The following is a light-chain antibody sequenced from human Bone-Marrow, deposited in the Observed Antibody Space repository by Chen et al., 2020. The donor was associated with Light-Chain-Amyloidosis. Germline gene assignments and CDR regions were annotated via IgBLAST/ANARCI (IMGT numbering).Light chain of an antibody. V-gene: IGLV2-14*01. J-gene: IGLJ1*01. CDR2: EVT. CDR1: SSAVGGDNH. Sequence: QSALTQPASVSGSPGQSPTISCPGTSSAVGGDNHVSWYQQHPDKAPKLMIYEVTNRPSWVPDRFSGSKSDNTASLTISGLQTEDEADYFCSSYTITNTLVFGSGTRVTVL. CDR3: SSYTITNTLV.